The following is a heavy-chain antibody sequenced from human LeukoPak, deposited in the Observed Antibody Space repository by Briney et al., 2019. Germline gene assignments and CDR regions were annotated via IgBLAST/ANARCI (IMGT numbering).Heavy chain of an antibody. Sequence: SETLSLTCAVYGGSFSGYYWSWIRQPPGKGLEWIGEINHSGSTNYNPSLKSRVTISVDTSKNQFSLKLSSVTAADTAVYYCAREPPYYAPLPDAFDIWGQGTMVTVSS. CDR3: AREPPYYAPLPDAFDI. CDR1: GGSFSGYY. CDR2: INHSGST. V-gene: IGHV4-34*01. D-gene: IGHD3-10*01. J-gene: IGHJ3*02.